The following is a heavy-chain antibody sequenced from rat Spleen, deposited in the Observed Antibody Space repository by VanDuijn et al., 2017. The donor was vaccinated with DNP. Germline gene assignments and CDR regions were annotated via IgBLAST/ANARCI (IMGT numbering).Heavy chain of an antibody. CDR1: GFTFSDYY. D-gene: IGHD1-11*01. J-gene: IGHJ1*01. Sequence: EVQLVESGGGLIQPGRSLKLSCTASGFTFSDYYMAWVRQAPTKGLELVAYISYAGGSTYHGDSVKGRFTISRDNAESTLYLQMNSLRSEDMATYFCARHGRRLFDYWGPGTMVTVSS. CDR3: ARHGRRLFDY. CDR2: ISYAGGST. V-gene: IGHV5-22*01.